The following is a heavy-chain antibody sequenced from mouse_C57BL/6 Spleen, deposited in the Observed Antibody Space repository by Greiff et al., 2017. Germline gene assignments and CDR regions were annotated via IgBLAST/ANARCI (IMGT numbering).Heavy chain of an antibody. V-gene: IGHV1-39*01. Sequence: VQLKQSGPELVKPGASVKISCKASGYSFTDYNMNWVKQSNGKSLEWIGVINPNYGTTSYNQKFKGKATLTVDQSSSTAYMQLNSLTSEDSAVYYCAQGYYGSSPYYYAMDYWGQGTSVTVSS. CDR2: INPNYGTT. D-gene: IGHD1-1*01. CDR3: AQGYYGSSPYYYAMDY. CDR1: GYSFTDYN. J-gene: IGHJ4*01.